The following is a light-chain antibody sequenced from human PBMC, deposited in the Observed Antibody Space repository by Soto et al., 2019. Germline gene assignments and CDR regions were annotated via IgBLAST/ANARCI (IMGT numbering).Light chain of an antibody. CDR3: QQYGSSGT. Sequence: EIVMTQSPATLSVSLGDRATLSCRASQSVSSNLAWYQLKPGQAPRLLIYGASNRATGIPDRFSGSGSGTDFTLTISRLEPEDFAVHYCQQYGSSGTFGQGTKVDIK. CDR1: QSVSSN. J-gene: IGKJ1*01. CDR2: GAS. V-gene: IGKV3-20*01.